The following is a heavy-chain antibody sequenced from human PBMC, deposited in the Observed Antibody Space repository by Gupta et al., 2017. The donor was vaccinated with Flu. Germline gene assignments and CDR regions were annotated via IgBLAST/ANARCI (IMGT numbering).Heavy chain of an antibody. D-gene: IGHD3-10*01. CDR2: IYWYDDK. V-gene: IGHV2-5*01. Sequence: GWIGQPPGKALEWLAIIYWYDDKRYSPSLNSRLTITKDPAKNKVGLTMTNMVPVDTGTYYCAYRGPLLPRCWFVVWGAATLVTVSS. CDR3: AYRGPLLPRCWFVV. J-gene: IGHJ4*02.